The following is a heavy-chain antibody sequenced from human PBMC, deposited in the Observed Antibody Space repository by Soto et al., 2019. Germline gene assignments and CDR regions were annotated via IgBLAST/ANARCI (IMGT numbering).Heavy chain of an antibody. CDR2: IYTSGST. CDR1: GGSISSYY. J-gene: IGHJ5*02. Sequence: SETLSLTCTVSGGSISSYYWSWIRQPAGKGLEWIGRIYTSGSTNYNPSLKSRVTMSVGTSKNQFSLKLSSVTAADTAVYYCARVLYYDYVWGSYRYGGNWFDPWGQGTLVTVSS. D-gene: IGHD3-16*02. CDR3: ARVLYYDYVWGSYRYGGNWFDP. V-gene: IGHV4-4*07.